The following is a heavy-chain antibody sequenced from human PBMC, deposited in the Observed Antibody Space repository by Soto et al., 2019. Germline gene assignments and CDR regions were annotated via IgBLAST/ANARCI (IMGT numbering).Heavy chain of an antibody. D-gene: IGHD4-17*01. Sequence: QITLKESGPTLVKPTQTLTLTCTFSGFSLSTSGVGVNWIRQPPGKALEWLALIYWDDDKRYSPSLKSRLTITKDTCKNQVVLTMANMDPVDTATSYCGHVWTAVTPTWGQGTLVTVSS. CDR3: GHVWTAVTPT. CDR1: GFSLSTSGVG. J-gene: IGHJ5*02. V-gene: IGHV2-5*02. CDR2: IYWDDDK.